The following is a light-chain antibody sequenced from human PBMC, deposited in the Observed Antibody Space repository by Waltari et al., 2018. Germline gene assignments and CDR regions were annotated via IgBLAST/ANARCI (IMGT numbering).Light chain of an antibody. J-gene: IGKJ4*01. Sequence: EIVLTQSPATLSLSPGERATLSCRASHSIANYLAWYQQRPGQAPRLLIYDTSNRATGIPARFIGSGYETDFTLTISSLEPEDFVVYYCQQRSNWPLTFGGGTKVEIK. CDR1: HSIANY. V-gene: IGKV3-11*01. CDR3: QQRSNWPLT. CDR2: DTS.